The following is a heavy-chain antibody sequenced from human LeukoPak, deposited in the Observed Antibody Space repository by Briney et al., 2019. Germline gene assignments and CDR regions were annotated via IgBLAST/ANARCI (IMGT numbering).Heavy chain of an antibody. Sequence: SETLSLTCAVYGVSFSGYYWSWIRQPPGKGLEWIGEINHSGSTYYNPSLKSRVTILVDTSKNQFSLKLSSVAAADTAVYYCTRGYGSGTYYDPIGFWGQGTLVTVSS. J-gene: IGHJ4*02. CDR1: GVSFSGYY. V-gene: IGHV4-34*01. CDR3: TRGYGSGTYYDPIGF. D-gene: IGHD3-10*01. CDR2: INHSGST.